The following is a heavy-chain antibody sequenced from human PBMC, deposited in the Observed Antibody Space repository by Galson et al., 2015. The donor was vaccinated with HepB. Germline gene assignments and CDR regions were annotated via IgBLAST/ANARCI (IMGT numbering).Heavy chain of an antibody. CDR3: AYGSDV. CDR2: TYFRSKWHN. J-gene: IGHJ6*02. V-gene: IGHV6-1*01. D-gene: IGHD4-17*01. Sequence: CAISGDSVASNSAVWNWIRQSPSRRLEWLGRTYFRSKWHNDYGISVKSRISINADTSQNQFSLQLSSVTSDDTAVYYCAYGSDVWGQGTTVIVSS. CDR1: GDSVASNSAV.